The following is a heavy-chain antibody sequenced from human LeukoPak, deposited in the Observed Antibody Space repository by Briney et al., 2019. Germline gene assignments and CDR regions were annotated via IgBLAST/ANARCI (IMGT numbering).Heavy chain of an antibody. J-gene: IGHJ5*02. V-gene: IGHV4-34*01. CDR1: GGSFSGYY. CDR3: ARGGPYSSSWYVEGDANWFDP. Sequence: SQTLSLTRALSGGSFSGYYWSWIRHPPAKGLEWIGEINHTGSTKYNPSLTSRVTISVGTSKNQFSLKPSSGTAGGTAVYYCARGGPYSSSWYVEGDANWFDPWGEGSLVTVSA. D-gene: IGHD6-13*01. CDR2: INHTGST.